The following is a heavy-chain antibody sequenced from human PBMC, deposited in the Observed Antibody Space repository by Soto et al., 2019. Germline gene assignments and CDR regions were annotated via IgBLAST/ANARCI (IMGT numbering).Heavy chain of an antibody. V-gene: IGHV3-15*01. CDR1: GFTFGNAW. J-gene: IGHJ4*02. CDR2: IKSKTDGGTT. D-gene: IGHD6-19*01. Sequence: PGESRRLSWAASGFTFGNAWLRWVRQAPGKGLEWVGRIKSKTDGGTTDYAAPVKGRFTISRDDSKNTLYLQMNSLKTEDTAVYYCTTIIAVAGKEEQSYWGQGT. CDR3: TTIIAVAGKEEQSY.